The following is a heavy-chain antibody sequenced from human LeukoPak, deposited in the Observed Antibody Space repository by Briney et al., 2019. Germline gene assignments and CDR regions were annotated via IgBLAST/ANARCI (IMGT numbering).Heavy chain of an antibody. J-gene: IGHJ4*02. CDR1: GGSFSGYY. D-gene: IGHD2-2*01. CDR2: INHSGST. CDR3: ARYCSRTSCVDY. V-gene: IGHV4-34*01. Sequence: SETLSLTCAVYGGSFSGYYWSWIRQPLGKGLEWIGEINHSGSTNYNPSLKSRVTISVDTSKNQYSLKLSSVTAADTAVYYCARYCSRTSCVDYWGQGTLVTVSS.